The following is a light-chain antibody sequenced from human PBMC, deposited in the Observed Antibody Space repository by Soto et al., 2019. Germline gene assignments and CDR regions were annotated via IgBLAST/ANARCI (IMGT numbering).Light chain of an antibody. CDR1: QSVSSN. CDR3: QQYGSSGT. J-gene: IGKJ1*01. Sequence: EIVMTKSPATLSVSPGERATLSSRASQSVSSNLAWYQQQPGQAPRLLIYGASNTATGIQDRFSGSGSGTDFTLTISRLEPEDFAVYYCQQYGSSGTFGQGTKVDIK. CDR2: GAS. V-gene: IGKV3-20*01.